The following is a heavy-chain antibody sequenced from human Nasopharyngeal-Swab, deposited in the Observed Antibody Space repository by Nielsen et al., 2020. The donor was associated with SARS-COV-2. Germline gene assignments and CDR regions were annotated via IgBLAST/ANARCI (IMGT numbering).Heavy chain of an antibody. V-gene: IGHV3-9*01. D-gene: IGHD5-18*01. Sequence: SLKISCAASGFTFDDYAMHWVRQAPGKGLEWVAGISWNSGSIGYADSVKGRFTISRDNAKNSLYLHMNSLRSEDTAVYYCARGVGTWIQLWSDYYYYGMDVWGQGTTVTVSS. CDR3: ARGVGTWIQLWSDYYYYGMDV. CDR1: GFTFDDYA. CDR2: ISWNSGSI. J-gene: IGHJ6*02.